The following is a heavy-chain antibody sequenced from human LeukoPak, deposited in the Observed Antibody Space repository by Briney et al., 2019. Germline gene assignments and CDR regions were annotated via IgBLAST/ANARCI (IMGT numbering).Heavy chain of an antibody. D-gene: IGHD1-14*01. CDR2: ISYDGSNK. J-gene: IGHJ4*02. V-gene: IGHV3-30-3*01. Sequence: GGSLRLSCAASGFTSSSYAMHWVRQAPGKGLEWVAVISYDGSNKYYADSVKGRFTISRDNSKNTLYLQMSSLRAEDTAVYYCARSRDRKTGADSWGQGTLVTVSS. CDR1: GFTSSSYA. CDR3: ARSRDRKTGADS.